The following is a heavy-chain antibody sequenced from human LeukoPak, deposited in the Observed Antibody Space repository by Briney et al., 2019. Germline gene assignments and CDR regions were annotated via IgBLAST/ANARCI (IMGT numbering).Heavy chain of an antibody. Sequence: SETLSLTCTVSGGSISSSTYYWGWIRQPPGKGLEWIGSIYYSGSTYYNPSLKSRVTMSVDTSKNQFSLKLSSVTAADTAVYYCARGPDDAFDIWGQGTMVTVSS. V-gene: IGHV4-39*07. J-gene: IGHJ3*02. CDR3: ARGPDDAFDI. CDR1: GGSISSSTYY. CDR2: IYYSGST.